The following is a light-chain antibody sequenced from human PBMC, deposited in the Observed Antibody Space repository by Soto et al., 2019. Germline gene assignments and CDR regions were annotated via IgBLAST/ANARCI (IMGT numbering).Light chain of an antibody. CDR3: QQGDSFPIT. V-gene: IGKV1-12*01. Sequence: DIQRTQSPSSVSASVGDTVTITCRASQSISTWLAWYQQKPGTVPKLLIYAASSLQSGVPSRFSGSGAGTEYTLTITSLQPEDFGTYYCQQGDSFPITFGQGTRLEIK. J-gene: IGKJ5*01. CDR2: AAS. CDR1: QSISTW.